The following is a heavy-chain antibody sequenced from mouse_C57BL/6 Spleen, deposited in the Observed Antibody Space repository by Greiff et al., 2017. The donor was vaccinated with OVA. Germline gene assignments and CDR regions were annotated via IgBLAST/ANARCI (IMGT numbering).Heavy chain of an antibody. CDR2: ISSGSSTI. CDR1: GFTFSDYG. D-gene: IGHD1-1*01. V-gene: IGHV5-17*01. CDR3: ARDTTVVGGSYFDY. J-gene: IGHJ2*01. Sequence: EVKLVESGGGLVKPGGSLKLSCAASGFTFSDYGMHWVRQAPEKGLEWVAYISSGSSTIYSADTVKGRFTISRDNAKNTLFLQMTSLRSEDTAMYYGARDTTVVGGSYFDYWGQGTTLTGSS.